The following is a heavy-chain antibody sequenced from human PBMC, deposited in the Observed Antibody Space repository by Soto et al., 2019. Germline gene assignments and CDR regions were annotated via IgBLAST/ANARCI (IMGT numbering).Heavy chain of an antibody. J-gene: IGHJ5*02. CDR1: GGTFSSYA. V-gene: IGHV1-69*06. CDR3: ARGEYCSSTSCFDSDWFDP. CDR2: IIPIFGTA. Sequence: SVKVSCKASGGTFSSYAISWVRQAPGQGLEWMGGIIPIFGTANYAQKFQGRVTITADKSTSTAYMELSSLRSGDTAVYYCARGEYCSSTSCFDSDWFDPWGQGTLVTVSS. D-gene: IGHD2-2*01.